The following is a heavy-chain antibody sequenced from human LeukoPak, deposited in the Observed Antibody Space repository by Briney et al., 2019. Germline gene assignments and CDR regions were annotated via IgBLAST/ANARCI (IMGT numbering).Heavy chain of an antibody. Sequence: GGSLRLSCAASGFTFSSYGMHWVRQAPGKGLEWVAVISYDGSDKYYTDSVKGRFTISRDNSKNSLYLQMNSLTAEDTAVYYCARAGSVTSPVDYWGRGTLVFVSS. CDR3: ARAGSVTSPVDY. D-gene: IGHD2-21*02. CDR2: ISYDGSDK. CDR1: GFTFSSYG. V-gene: IGHV3-30*03. J-gene: IGHJ4*02.